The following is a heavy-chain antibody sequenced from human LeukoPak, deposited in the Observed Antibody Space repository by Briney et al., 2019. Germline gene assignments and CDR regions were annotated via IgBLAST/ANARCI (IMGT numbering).Heavy chain of an antibody. V-gene: IGHV4-31*03. CDR2: IYYSGST. J-gene: IGHJ1*01. CDR3: ARGGQSNRSSTSWRYFQH. CDR1: GGSISSGGYY. D-gene: IGHD2-2*01. Sequence: PSETLSLTCTVSGGSISSGGYYWSWIRQHPGKGLEWIGYIYYSGSTYYNPSLKSRVTISVDTSKNQFSLKLSSVTAADTAVYYCARGGQSNRSSTSWRYFQHWGQGTLVTVSS.